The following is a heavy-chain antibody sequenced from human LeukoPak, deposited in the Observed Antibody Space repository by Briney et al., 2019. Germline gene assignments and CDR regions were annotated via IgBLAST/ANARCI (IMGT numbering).Heavy chain of an antibody. Sequence: VASVKVSCKASGYTFTGYYMHWVRQAPGQGLEWMGWINPNSGGTNYAQKFQGRVTMTRDTSISTAYMELSRLRSDDTAVYYCAREELPWLGESLGLPYYYMDVWGKGTTVTVSS. CDR2: INPNSGGT. V-gene: IGHV1-2*02. D-gene: IGHD3-10*01. J-gene: IGHJ6*03. CDR3: AREELPWLGESLGLPYYYMDV. CDR1: GYTFTGYY.